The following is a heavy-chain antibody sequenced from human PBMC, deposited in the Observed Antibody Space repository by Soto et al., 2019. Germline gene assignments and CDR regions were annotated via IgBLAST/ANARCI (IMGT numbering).Heavy chain of an antibody. J-gene: IGHJ3*02. CDR1: GYTFTSYY. Sequence: ASVKVSCKASGYTFTSYYMHWVRQAPGQGLEWMGIINPSGGSTSYAQKFQGRVTMTRDTSISTAYMELSRLRSDDTAVYYCAREWELRAFDIPGQAPIVTLSS. CDR2: INPSGGST. V-gene: IGHV1-46*01. D-gene: IGHD1-26*01. CDR3: AREWELRAFDI.